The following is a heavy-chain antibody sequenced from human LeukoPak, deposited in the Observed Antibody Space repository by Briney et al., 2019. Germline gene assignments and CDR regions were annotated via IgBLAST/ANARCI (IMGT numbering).Heavy chain of an antibody. J-gene: IGHJ4*02. D-gene: IGHD6-19*01. V-gene: IGHV1-2*02. CDR2: INPNTGGT. Sequence: ASVKVSCKTSGYTFTRYYLNWVRQAPGRGLEWMGRINPNTGGTDSGQKFQGRVTMTRDTSISTAYMELSSLTFDDTAVYYCARVDATSLAVHYWGQGTLVTVPS. CDR3: ARVDATSLAVHY. CDR1: GYTFTRYY.